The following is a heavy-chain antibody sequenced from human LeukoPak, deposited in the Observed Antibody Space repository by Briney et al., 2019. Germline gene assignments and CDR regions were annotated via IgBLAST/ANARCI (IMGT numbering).Heavy chain of an antibody. CDR3: ARAYSSSWYWNWFDP. Sequence: PGGSLRLSCAASGFTFSSYGMHWVRQAPGKGLEWVAFIRYDGNNKNYADSMKGRLTISRDNSKNTLYLQMNSLRTEDTAVYYCARAYSSSWYWNWFDPWGQGTLVTVSS. J-gene: IGHJ5*02. CDR2: IRYDGNNK. D-gene: IGHD6-13*01. CDR1: GFTFSSYG. V-gene: IGHV3-30*02.